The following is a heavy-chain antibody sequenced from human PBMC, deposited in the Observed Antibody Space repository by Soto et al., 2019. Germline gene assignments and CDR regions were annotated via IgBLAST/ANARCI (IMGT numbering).Heavy chain of an antibody. V-gene: IGHV3-7*02. CDR2: IKQDGSEK. CDR3: AAAAVTWGPFDY. J-gene: IGHJ4*02. Sequence: EVQLVESGGGLVQPGGSLRLSCAASGFTFSSYWMSWVRQAPGKGLEWVANIKQDGSEKYYVDSVKGRFTISRDNAKNSLYLQMNSLRAEDAAVCYCAAAAVTWGPFDYWGQGTLVTVFS. CDR1: GFTFSSYW. D-gene: IGHD6-13*01.